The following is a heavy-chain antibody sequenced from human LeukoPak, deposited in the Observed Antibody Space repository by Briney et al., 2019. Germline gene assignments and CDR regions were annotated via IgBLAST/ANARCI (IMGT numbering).Heavy chain of an antibody. CDR3: ASADSGYGDYGWVFDY. D-gene: IGHD4-17*01. V-gene: IGHV4-39*01. CDR1: GGSISSYY. J-gene: IGHJ4*02. CDR2: IYYSGST. Sequence: SETLSLTCTVSGGSISSYYWGWIRQPPGKGLEWIGSIYYSGSTYYNPSLKSRVTISVDTSKNQFSLKLSSVTAADTAVYYCASADSGYGDYGWVFDYWGQGTLVTVSS.